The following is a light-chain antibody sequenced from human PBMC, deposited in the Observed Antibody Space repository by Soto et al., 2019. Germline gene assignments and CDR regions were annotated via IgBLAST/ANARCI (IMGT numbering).Light chain of an antibody. V-gene: IGLV2-14*03. CDR1: GSDIGGYNY. J-gene: IGLJ2*01. Sequence: QSVLTQPASVSGSPGQSITISCTGTGSDIGGYNYVSWYQQHPGKAPKLMIYDVANRPSGVSNRFSGSKSDNTASLTISGLQAEDEADYYCSSYTSSSTLVVFGGGTKLTVL. CDR2: DVA. CDR3: SSYTSSSTLVV.